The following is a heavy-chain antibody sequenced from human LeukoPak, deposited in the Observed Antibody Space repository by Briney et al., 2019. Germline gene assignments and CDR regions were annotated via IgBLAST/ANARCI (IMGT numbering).Heavy chain of an antibody. D-gene: IGHD3-16*01. Sequence: SETLSLTCTVSGGSISSGDYYWSWIRQPPGKGLEWIGSIYYSGSTYYNPSLKSRVSISVDTSKNQFSLKLSSVTAADTAVYYCARGPAVITTRYFDYWGQGTLVTVSS. CDR1: GGSISSGDYY. CDR2: IYYSGST. V-gene: IGHV4-39*01. CDR3: ARGPAVITTRYFDY. J-gene: IGHJ4*02.